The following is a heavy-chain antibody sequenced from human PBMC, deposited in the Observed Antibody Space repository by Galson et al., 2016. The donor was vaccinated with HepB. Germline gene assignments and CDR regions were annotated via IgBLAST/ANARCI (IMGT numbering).Heavy chain of an antibody. CDR2: ISYDGNDK. V-gene: IGHV3-30*04. CDR3: ATALGATPTFNS. D-gene: IGHD2-15*01. Sequence: SLRLSCAASGLMFSSNAFHWVRQAPGKGLEWLAVISYDGNDKSYADSVKGRFTISRDNSKSTLSLQMNSLRAEDTAVYYCATALGATPTFNSWGQGILVTVSP. J-gene: IGHJ4*02. CDR1: GLMFSSNA.